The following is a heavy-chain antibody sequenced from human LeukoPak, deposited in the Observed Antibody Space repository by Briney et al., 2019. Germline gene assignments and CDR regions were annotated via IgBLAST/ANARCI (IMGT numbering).Heavy chain of an antibody. CDR1: GFTFDAYA. V-gene: IGHV3-43*02. Sequence: PGGSLRLSCAASGFTFDAYAMHWVRQAPGKGLEWVSLISGDGGSTYYADSVKGRFTISRDNSKNSLYLQMNSLRTEDTALYYCAKLSYSSALGYFDYWGQGTLVTVSS. D-gene: IGHD6-19*01. J-gene: IGHJ4*02. CDR2: ISGDGGST. CDR3: AKLSYSSALGYFDY.